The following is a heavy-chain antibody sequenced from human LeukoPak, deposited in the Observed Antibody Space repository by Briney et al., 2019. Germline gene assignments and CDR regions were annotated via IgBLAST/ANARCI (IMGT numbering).Heavy chain of an antibody. CDR2: ISAYNGNT. CDR1: GYTFTSYG. CDR3: ARDRIAVAARYYGVDV. J-gene: IGHJ6*02. V-gene: IGHV1-18*01. D-gene: IGHD6-19*01. Sequence: ASVKVSCKASGYTFTSYGISWVRQAPGQGLEWMGWISAYNGNTNYAQKLQGRVTMTTDTSTSTAYMELRSLRSDDTAVYYCARDRIAVAARYYGVDVWGQGTTVTVSS.